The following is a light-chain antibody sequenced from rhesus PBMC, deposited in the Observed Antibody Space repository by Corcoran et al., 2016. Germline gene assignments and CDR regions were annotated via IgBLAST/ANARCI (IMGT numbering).Light chain of an antibody. V-gene: IGKV1-25*01. CDR1: QGISKY. CDR3: QQHNSYPFT. CDR2: DAS. Sequence: DIQMTQSPSSLSASVGDTVTITCQASQGISKYLAWYPQTPGKAPKLLIYDASTLQSGVPSRFSGSGSGTEFTLTISSLQPEDFATYYCQQHNSYPFTFGPGTKLDIK. J-gene: IGKJ3*01.